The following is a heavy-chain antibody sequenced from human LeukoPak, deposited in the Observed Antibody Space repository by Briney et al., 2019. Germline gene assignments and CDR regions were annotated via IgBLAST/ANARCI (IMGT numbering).Heavy chain of an antibody. D-gene: IGHD3-3*01. CDR2: IYHSGST. CDR3: ARRRGDFWSDYYAFDS. CDR1: GGSISSSNW. Sequence: KPSETLSLTCAVSGGSISSSNWWSWVRQPPGKGLEWIGEIYHSGSTNYNPSLKSRVTISLDTSKNQFSLKLSSVTAADTAVYYCARRRGDFWSDYYAFDSWGQGTLVTISS. J-gene: IGHJ4*02. V-gene: IGHV4-4*02.